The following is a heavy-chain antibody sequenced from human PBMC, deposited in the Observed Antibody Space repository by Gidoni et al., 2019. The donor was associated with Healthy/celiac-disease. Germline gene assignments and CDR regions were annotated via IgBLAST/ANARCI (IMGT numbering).Heavy chain of an antibody. CDR2: INPNSGGT. J-gene: IGHJ5*02. D-gene: IGHD4-17*01. CDR3: ARGRMTTVTTPSYNWFDP. V-gene: IGHV1-2*04. CDR1: GYTFPGYY. Sequence: QVQLVQSGAEVKKPGASVKVSCKASGYTFPGYYMHWVRQAPGQGLEWMGWINPNSGGTNYAQKFQGWVTMTRDTSISTAYMELSRLRSDDTAVYYCARGRMTTVTTPSYNWFDPWGQGTLVTVSS.